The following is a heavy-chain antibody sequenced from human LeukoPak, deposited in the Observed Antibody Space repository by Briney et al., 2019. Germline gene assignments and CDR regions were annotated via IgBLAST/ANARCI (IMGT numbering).Heavy chain of an antibody. V-gene: IGHV1-58*02. CDR2: IVVGSGNT. CDR1: GFTFTSSA. D-gene: IGHD6-19*01. J-gene: IGHJ4*02. Sequence: SVKVSCKASGFTFTSSAMQWVRQARGQRLEWIGWIVVGSGNTNYAQKFQERVTITRDMSTSTAYMELRSLRSEDTAVYYCAASSGGGGGFDYWGQGTLVTVSS. CDR3: AASSGGGGGFDY.